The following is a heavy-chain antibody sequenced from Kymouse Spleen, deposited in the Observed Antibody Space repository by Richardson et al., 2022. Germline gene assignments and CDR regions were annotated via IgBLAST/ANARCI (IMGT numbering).Heavy chain of an antibody. V-gene: IGHV4-34*01. Sequence: QVQLQQWGAGLLKPSETLSLTCAVYGGSFSGYYWSWIRQPPGKGLEWIGEINHSGSTNYNPSLKSRVTISVDTSKNQFSLKLSSVTAADTAVYYCARDGDSSGYYYPYYYYGMDVWGQGTTVTVSS. CDR3: ARDGDSSGYYYPYYYYGMDV. D-gene: IGHD3-22*01. J-gene: IGHJ6*02. CDR1: GGSFSGYY. CDR2: INHSGST.